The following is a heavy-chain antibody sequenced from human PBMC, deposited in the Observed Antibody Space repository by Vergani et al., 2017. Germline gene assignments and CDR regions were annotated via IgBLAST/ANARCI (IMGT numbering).Heavy chain of an antibody. Sequence: QVQLVQSGAEVKKPGYSVKVSCKASGGTFSSYAISWVRQAPGQGLEWMGWISAYNGNTNYAQKLQGRVTMTTDTSTSTAYLELRILGSDDTAVYYCARDPDRGYSDGLGYWGQGTLVTVSS. V-gene: IGHV1-18*01. CDR2: ISAYNGNT. CDR3: ARDPDRGYSDGLGY. D-gene: IGHD5-18*01. J-gene: IGHJ4*02. CDR1: GGTFSSYA.